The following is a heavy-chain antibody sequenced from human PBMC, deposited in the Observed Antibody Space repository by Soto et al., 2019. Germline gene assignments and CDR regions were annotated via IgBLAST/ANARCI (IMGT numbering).Heavy chain of an antibody. CDR3: AREVQVHTPDFVY. Sequence: QVQLVQSGAEMKKPGSSVKVSCQSSGGTFNTYAMNWVRQAPGQGPEWMGDISPMFGAANYAPKFQGRVTITGEEPPGTSYMQLSNLTPEETALNFCAREVQVHTPDFVYWGQGTLVTVSS. CDR2: ISPMFGAA. V-gene: IGHV1-69*01. J-gene: IGHJ4*02. D-gene: IGHD3-10*01. CDR1: GGTFNTYA.